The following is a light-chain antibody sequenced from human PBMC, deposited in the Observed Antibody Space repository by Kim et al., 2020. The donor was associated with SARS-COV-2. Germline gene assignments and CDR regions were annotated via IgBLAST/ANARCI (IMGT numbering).Light chain of an antibody. CDR1: QSISSW. Sequence: DIQMTQSSTLSASVGDRVTITCRASQSISSWLAWYQQKPGKAPKLLIYKASSLESGVPSRFSGSGSGTEFTLTVSSLQPDDFATYYCQKYNSYPWTFGQGTKVDIK. J-gene: IGKJ1*01. CDR3: QKYNSYPWT. V-gene: IGKV1-5*03. CDR2: KAS.